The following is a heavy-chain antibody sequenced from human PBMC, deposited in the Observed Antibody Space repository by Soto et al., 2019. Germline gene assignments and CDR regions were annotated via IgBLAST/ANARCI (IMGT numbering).Heavy chain of an antibody. CDR1: GFTVSSNY. Sequence: PGGSLRLSCAASGFTVSSNYMSWVRQAPGKGLEWVSVIYSGGSTYYADSVKGRFTISRDNSKNTLYLQMNSLRAEDTAVYYCASLHYYDSSGPVVYWGQGTLVTVSS. J-gene: IGHJ4*02. D-gene: IGHD3-22*01. CDR2: IYSGGST. CDR3: ASLHYYDSSGPVVY. V-gene: IGHV3-53*01.